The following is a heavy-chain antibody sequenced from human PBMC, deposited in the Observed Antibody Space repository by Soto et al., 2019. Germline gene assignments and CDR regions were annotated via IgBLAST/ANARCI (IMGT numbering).Heavy chain of an antibody. Sequence: SVKVSCKASVFTFTSSAVQWVRQTRGQRLEWIGWIVVGSGNTNYAQKFQERVTITRDMSTSTAYMELSSLRSEDTAVYYCAARKYGSGTQADYYGMDVSGQGTTVTVSS. CDR1: VFTFTSSA. CDR3: AARKYGSGTQADYYGMDV. V-gene: IGHV1-58*01. CDR2: IVVGSGNT. J-gene: IGHJ6*01. D-gene: IGHD3-10*01.